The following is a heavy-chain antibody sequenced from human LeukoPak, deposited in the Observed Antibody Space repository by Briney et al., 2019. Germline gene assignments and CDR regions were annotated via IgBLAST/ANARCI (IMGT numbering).Heavy chain of an antibody. CDR1: GFTFSSYI. CDR3: ARVKEMATIAIDY. CDR2: ISSSSYI. D-gene: IGHD5-24*01. J-gene: IGHJ4*02. Sequence: PGGSLRLSCAAYGFTFSSYIMNWVRQAPGKGLEWVSSISSSSYIYYADSVKGRFTISRDNAKNSLYLQMNSLRAEDTAVYYCARVKEMATIAIDYWGQGTLVTVSS. V-gene: IGHV3-21*01.